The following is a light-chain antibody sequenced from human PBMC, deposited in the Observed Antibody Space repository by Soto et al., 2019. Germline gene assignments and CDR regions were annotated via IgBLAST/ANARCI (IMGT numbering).Light chain of an antibody. CDR2: LNSDGSR. Sequence: QLVLTQSPSASASLGASVTLTCTLSSGHSSYAIAWHQQQPETGARYLMKLNSDGSRSRGDRVPDRFSGSSSGAARYLTISNLRSEDEDDYDCQNWGTGIQVFGGGTKVTVL. V-gene: IGLV4-69*01. J-gene: IGLJ2*01. CDR3: QNWGTGIQV. CDR1: SGHSSYA.